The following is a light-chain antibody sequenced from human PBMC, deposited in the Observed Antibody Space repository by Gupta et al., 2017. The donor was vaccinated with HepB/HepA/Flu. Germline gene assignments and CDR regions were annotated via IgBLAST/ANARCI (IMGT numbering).Light chain of an antibody. CDR1: KLGDKY. Sequence: SYELTNPPSVSFSPGQTASIPCSGDKLGDKYACWYQQKPGQSPVLVIYQDSKRPSGIPERFSGSNSGNTATLTISGTQAMDEADYYCQAWDSSTYVVFGGGTKLTVL. J-gene: IGLJ2*01. CDR3: QAWDSSTYVV. CDR2: QDS. V-gene: IGLV3-1*01.